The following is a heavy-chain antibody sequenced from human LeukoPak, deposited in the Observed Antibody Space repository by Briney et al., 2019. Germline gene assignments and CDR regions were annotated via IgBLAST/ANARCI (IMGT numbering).Heavy chain of an antibody. V-gene: IGHV4-4*02. CDR2: IYHSGST. CDR1: GGSISSSNW. Sequence: SGTLSLTCAVSGGSISSSNWWSWVRQPPGKGLEWIGEIYHSGSTNYNPSLKSRVTISVDKSKNQFSLKLSSVTAADTAMYYCARSYGSGTYDAFDIWGQGTMVTVSS. J-gene: IGHJ3*02. D-gene: IGHD3-10*01. CDR3: ARSYGSGTYDAFDI.